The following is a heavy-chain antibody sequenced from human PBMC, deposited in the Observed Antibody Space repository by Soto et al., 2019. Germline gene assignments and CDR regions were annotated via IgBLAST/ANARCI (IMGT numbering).Heavy chain of an antibody. V-gene: IGHV4-38-2*01. CDR1: GYSISSGYY. Sequence: SETLSLTCAVSGYSISSGYYWGWVRQPPGKGLEWIGNIHHTGNTYYNPSLKSRVTISVDTSRNQFSLKLTSVTAADTAMYYCARYCTNGVCDHNWFDPWGQGTLVAV. J-gene: IGHJ5*02. CDR2: IHHTGNT. CDR3: ARYCTNGVCDHNWFDP. D-gene: IGHD2-8*01.